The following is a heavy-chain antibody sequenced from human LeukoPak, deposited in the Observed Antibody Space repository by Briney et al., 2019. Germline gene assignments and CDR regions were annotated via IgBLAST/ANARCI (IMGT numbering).Heavy chain of an antibody. Sequence: GGSLRLSCTASGFTFSSYEMNWVRQAPGKGLEWVSGINWNGGSTGYADSVKGRFTISRDNAKNSLYLQMNSLRAEDTALYYCARDKSSGALGYWGQGTLVTVSS. V-gene: IGHV3-20*04. CDR1: GFTFSSYE. CDR2: INWNGGST. D-gene: IGHD3-22*01. J-gene: IGHJ4*02. CDR3: ARDKSSGALGY.